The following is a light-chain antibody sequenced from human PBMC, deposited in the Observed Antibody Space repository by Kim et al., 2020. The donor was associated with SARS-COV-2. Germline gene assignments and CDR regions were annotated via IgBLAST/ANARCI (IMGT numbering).Light chain of an antibody. CDR1: QDISNY. Sequence: IPLPQSPSSLSASVGDRVTITCQASQDISNYLNWYQQKPGKAPKLLIYDASNLETGVPSRCSGSGSGTAFPFPISSLQPEDIATEDCQQYDNLPPTFGGGTKVDIK. J-gene: IGKJ4*01. CDR3: QQYDNLPPT. V-gene: IGKV1-33*01. CDR2: DAS.